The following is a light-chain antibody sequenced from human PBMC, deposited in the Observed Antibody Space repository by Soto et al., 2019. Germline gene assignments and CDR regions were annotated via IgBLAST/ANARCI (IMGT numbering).Light chain of an antibody. CDR1: ALPKKY. J-gene: IGLJ3*02. V-gene: IGLV3-10*01. Sequence: SYELTQPPSMSVSAGQRARITCSGDALPKKYAYWYQQKSGQAPVLVLYEDTKRPSGIPERFSGSSSGTMATLTISEAQVEDEAEYYCFSTDSNGYEMVFGGGTKLTVL. CDR2: EDT. CDR3: FSTDSNGYEMV.